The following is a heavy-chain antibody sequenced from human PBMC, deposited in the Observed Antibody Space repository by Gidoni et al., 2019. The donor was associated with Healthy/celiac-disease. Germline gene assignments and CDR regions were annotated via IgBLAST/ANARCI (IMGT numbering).Heavy chain of an antibody. D-gene: IGHD6-6*01. J-gene: IGHJ6*03. V-gene: IGHV4-39*01. Sequence: QLQLQESGPGLVKPSETLSLTCTVSGGSISSSSYYWGWIRQPPGKGLEWIGSIYYSGSTYYNPSLKSRVTISVDTSKNQFSLKLSSVTAADTAVYYCARHQSSSPKAHYYYYYYMDVWGKGTTVTVSS. CDR1: GGSISSSSYY. CDR2: IYYSGST. CDR3: ARHQSSSPKAHYYYYYYMDV.